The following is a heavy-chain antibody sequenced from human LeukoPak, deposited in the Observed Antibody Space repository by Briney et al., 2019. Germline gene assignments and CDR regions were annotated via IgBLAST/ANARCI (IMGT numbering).Heavy chain of an antibody. J-gene: IGHJ4*02. Sequence: GGSLRLSCAASGFVFSSLDMGWVRQTPGKGLEWVSAITNSGGGTFYADSVKGRFTISRDNSKNTLFLQMSSLRAEDTAVYFCAKDARRSSGWWFFDHWGQGTLVTVSS. CDR1: GFVFSSLD. CDR3: AKDARRSSGWWFFDH. V-gene: IGHV3-23*01. D-gene: IGHD6-19*01. CDR2: ITNSGGGT.